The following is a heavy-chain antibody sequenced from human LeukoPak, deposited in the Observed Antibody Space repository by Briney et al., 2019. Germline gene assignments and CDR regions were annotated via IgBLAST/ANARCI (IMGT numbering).Heavy chain of an antibody. Sequence: SETLSLTCAVYGGSFSGYYWSWIRQPPGKGLEWIGEINHSGSTNYNPSLKSRVTISVDTSKNQFSLKLSSVTAADTAVYYCAREWFWSGYYDYWGQGTLVTVSS. CDR1: GGSFSGYY. V-gene: IGHV4-34*01. J-gene: IGHJ4*02. CDR2: INHSGST. CDR3: AREWFWSGYYDY. D-gene: IGHD3-3*01.